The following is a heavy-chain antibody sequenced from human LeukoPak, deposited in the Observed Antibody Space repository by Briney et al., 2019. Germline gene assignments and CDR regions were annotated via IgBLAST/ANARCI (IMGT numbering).Heavy chain of an antibody. J-gene: IGHJ5*02. Sequence: SETLSLTCTVSGGSISNYWSWIRQPPGKGLEWIGYIYYSGSTNYNPSLKSRVTMSVDTSKNQFSLKLSSVTAADTAVYYCARESEDCSGGSCYPTGFDPWGQGTLVTVSS. CDR1: GGSISNY. D-gene: IGHD2-15*01. V-gene: IGHV4-59*12. CDR2: IYYSGST. CDR3: ARESEDCSGGSCYPTGFDP.